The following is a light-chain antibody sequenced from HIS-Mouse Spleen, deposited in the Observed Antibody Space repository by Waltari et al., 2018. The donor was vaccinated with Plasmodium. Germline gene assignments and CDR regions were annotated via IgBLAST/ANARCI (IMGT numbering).Light chain of an antibody. Sequence: SYELTQPPSVSVSPGQTASITCSGDNLGDKYACWYQQKPGQPPVLVIYQDSKRPTGIPVLFFGSNSGNTATLTISGTQAMDEADYYCQAWDSSTLVFGGGTKLTVL. CDR3: QAWDSSTLV. V-gene: IGLV3-1*01. CDR2: QDS. J-gene: IGLJ2*01. CDR1: NLGDKY.